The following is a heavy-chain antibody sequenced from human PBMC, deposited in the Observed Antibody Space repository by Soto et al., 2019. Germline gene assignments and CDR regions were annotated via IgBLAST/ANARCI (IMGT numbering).Heavy chain of an antibody. D-gene: IGHD2-21*02. J-gene: IGHJ4*02. CDR3: AREFDCGGDCAYFDY. CDR1: GYTFTGYY. V-gene: IGHV1-2*04. Sequence: ASVKVSCKASGYTFTGYYMHWVRQAPGQGLEWMGWINPNSGGTNYAQKFQGWVTMTRDTSISTAYMELSRLRSDDTAVYYCAREFDCGGDCAYFDYWGQGTLVTVSS. CDR2: INPNSGGT.